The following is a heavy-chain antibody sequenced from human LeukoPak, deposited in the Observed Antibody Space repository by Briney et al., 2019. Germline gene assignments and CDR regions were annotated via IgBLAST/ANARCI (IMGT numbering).Heavy chain of an antibody. D-gene: IGHD2-15*01. CDR3: ARGDGSYSD. CDR2: FFHSGST. V-gene: IGHV4-38-2*01. CDR1: WYSIRSGYD. J-gene: IGHJ4*02. Sequence: PSDTLPLTCAVSWYSIRSGYDWDWLEQTAGAGVDWVGSFFHSGSTSSYPSLKSRVTISVDTSTDQFSLKLSSVTAADTAVYYCARGDGSYSDWGQGTLVTVSS.